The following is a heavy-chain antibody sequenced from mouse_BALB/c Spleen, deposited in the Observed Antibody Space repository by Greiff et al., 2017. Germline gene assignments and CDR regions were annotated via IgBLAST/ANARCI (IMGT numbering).Heavy chain of an antibody. V-gene: IGHV5-17*02. CDR1: GFTFSSFG. CDR3: ARGDYGNFPWFAY. J-gene: IGHJ3*01. Sequence: EVKLMESGGGLVQPGGSRKLSCAASGFTFSSFGMHWVRQAPEKGLEWVAYISSGSSTIYYADTVKGRFTISRDNPKSTLFLQMTSLRSEDTAMYYCARGDYGNFPWFAYWGQGTLVTVSA. D-gene: IGHD2-1*01. CDR2: ISSGSSTI.